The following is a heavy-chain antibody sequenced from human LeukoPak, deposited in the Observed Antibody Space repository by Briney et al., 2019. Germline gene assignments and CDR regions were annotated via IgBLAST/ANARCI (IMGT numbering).Heavy chain of an antibody. D-gene: IGHD6-13*01. J-gene: IGHJ6*03. CDR1: GGSFSGYY. CDR2: INHSGST. CDR3: ARTFGYSSSWPDYYYYYMDV. Sequence: SSETLSLTCAVYGGSFSGYYWSWIRQPPGKGLEWIGEINHSGSTNYNPSLKSRVTISVDTPKNQFSLKLSSVTAADTAVYYCARTFGYSSSWPDYYYYYMDVWGKGTTVTISS. V-gene: IGHV4-34*01.